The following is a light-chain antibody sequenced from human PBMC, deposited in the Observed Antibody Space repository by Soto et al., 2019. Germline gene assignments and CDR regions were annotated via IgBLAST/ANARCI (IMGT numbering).Light chain of an antibody. V-gene: IGLV2-23*01. CDR3: CSYAGSSTYV. J-gene: IGLJ1*01. CDR1: SSEVGSYNL. Sequence: SVLTPPASVSGFPGQSITISCSGTSSEVGSYNLVSWYQQHPGKAPKLMIYEGSKRPSGVSNRFSGSKSGNTASLTISGLQAEDEADYYCCSYAGSSTYVFGTGTKVTVL. CDR2: EGS.